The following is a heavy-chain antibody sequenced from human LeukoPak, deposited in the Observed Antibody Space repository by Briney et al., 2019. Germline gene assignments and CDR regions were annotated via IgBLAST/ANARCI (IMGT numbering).Heavy chain of an antibody. CDR1: GASISSYY. D-gene: IGHD3-3*01. J-gene: IGHJ4*02. V-gene: IGHV4-59*01. CDR2: FYYTGST. CDR3: ARDGEYDFWSGYDY. Sequence: SETLSLTCTVSGASISSYYWSWIRQPPGKGREWVGYFYYTGSTNYNPSLKSRVSISVDTSKNQFSLKLSSVTAADTAVYYCARDGEYDFWSGYDYWGQGTLVTVSS.